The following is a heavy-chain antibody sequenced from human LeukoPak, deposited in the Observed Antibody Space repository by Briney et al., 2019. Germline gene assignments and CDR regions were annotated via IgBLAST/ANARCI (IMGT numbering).Heavy chain of an antibody. CDR3: AGEYSSGWYWFDP. CDR2: INHSGST. D-gene: IGHD6-19*01. Sequence: SETLSLTCAVYGGSFSGYYWSWIRQPPGKGLEWIGEINHSGSTNYNPSLKSRVTISLDTSKNQFSLRLNSVTAADTAVYYRAGEYSSGWYWFDPWGQGTLVTVSS. J-gene: IGHJ5*02. V-gene: IGHV4-34*01. CDR1: GGSFSGYY.